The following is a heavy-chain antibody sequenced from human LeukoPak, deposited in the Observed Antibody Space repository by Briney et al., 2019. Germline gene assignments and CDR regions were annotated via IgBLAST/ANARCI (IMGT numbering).Heavy chain of an antibody. D-gene: IGHD3-10*01. CDR2: IYYSGST. CDR3: ARRSISMVRGGLDY. J-gene: IGHJ4*02. V-gene: IGHV4-39*01. Sequence: SETLSLTCTVSGGSISSSSYWGWIRQRPGKGLEWIGSIYYSGSTYYNPPLESRITISVDTSKNQFSLKPRSVTAADTAVYYCARRSISMVRGGLDYWGQGTLVTVSS. CDR1: GGSISSSSY.